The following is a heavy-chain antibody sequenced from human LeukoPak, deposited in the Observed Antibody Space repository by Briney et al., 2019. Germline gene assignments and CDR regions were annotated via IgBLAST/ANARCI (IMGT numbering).Heavy chain of an antibody. CDR2: INPGGGST. CDR3: ARASLNTGGYFDY. CDR1: GYAFTSYY. Sequence: ASVKVSCKASGYAFTSYYMHWVRQAPGQGLEWMGIINPGGGSTSYAQKFQGRVTMTRDTSTSTVYMELSSLRSEDTAVYYCARASLNTGGYFDYWGQGTLVTVSS. V-gene: IGHV1-46*03. D-gene: IGHD7-27*01. J-gene: IGHJ4*02.